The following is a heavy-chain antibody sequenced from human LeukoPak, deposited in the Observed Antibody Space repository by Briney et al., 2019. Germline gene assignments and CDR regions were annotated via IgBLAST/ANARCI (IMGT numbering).Heavy chain of an antibody. Sequence: GGSLRLSCAASGFTFSNYWMYWVRQAPGKGLVWVSRIKSDGSSTSYADSVKGRFTISRDNAKNTLYLQMNSLRAEDTAIYYCARSQGPYDYWGQGTLVTVSS. V-gene: IGHV3-74*01. J-gene: IGHJ4*02. CDR2: IKSDGSST. CDR3: ARSQGPYDY. CDR1: GFTFSNYW.